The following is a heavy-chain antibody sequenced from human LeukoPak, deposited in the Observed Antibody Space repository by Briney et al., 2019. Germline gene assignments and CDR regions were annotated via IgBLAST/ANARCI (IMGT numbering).Heavy chain of an antibody. D-gene: IGHD2-2*01. V-gene: IGHV1-69*06. CDR2: IIPIFGTA. Sequence: GSSVTVSCKASGGTFSSYAISWVRQAPGQGLEWMGGIIPIFGTANYAQKFQGRVTITADKSTSTAYMELSSLRSEDTAVYYCARAPRSPAAAISFYYYYYMDVWGKGTTVTVSS. CDR1: GGTFSSYA. J-gene: IGHJ6*03. CDR3: ARAPRSPAAAISFYYYYYMDV.